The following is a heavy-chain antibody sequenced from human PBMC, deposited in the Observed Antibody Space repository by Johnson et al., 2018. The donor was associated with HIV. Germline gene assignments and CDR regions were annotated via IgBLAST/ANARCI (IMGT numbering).Heavy chain of an antibody. CDR2: INWNGDNT. CDR1: GFTFDDYG. Sequence: DVQVVESGGGVVRPGGSLRLSCAASGFTFDDYGMTWVRQAPGKGLEYVSGINWNGDNTGYADSVKGLFTISRDNAKHSLYLQMNSLRGADTDVYYCAGMKRGWYVVIDIWGQGTMVTVSS. CDR3: AGMKRGWYVVIDI. J-gene: IGHJ3*02. D-gene: IGHD6-19*01. V-gene: IGHV3-20*04.